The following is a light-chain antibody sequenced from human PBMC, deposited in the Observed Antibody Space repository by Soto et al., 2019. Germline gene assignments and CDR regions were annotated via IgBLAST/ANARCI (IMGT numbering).Light chain of an antibody. CDR1: SSDVGGYNY. V-gene: IGLV2-14*01. CDR2: EGS. J-gene: IGLJ1*01. CDR3: SSYTGGNPSYV. Sequence: QSALTQPASVSGSPGQSITISCTGTSSDVGGYNYVSWYQHHPGKAPKLIIYEGSKRPSGVSNRFSGSKSGNTASLTISGLQAEDEADYYCSSYTGGNPSYVFGTGTKLTVL.